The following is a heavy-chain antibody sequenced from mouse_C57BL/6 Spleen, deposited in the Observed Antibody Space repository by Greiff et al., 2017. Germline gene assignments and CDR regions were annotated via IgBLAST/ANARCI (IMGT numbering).Heavy chain of an antibody. J-gene: IGHJ2*01. Sequence: EVQLQQSGPVLVKPGASVKMSCKASGYTFADYYMNWVKQSHGKSLEWIGVINPYNGGTSYNQKFKGKATLTVDKSSSTAYMELNSLTSEDSAVYYCARDYGSSHFDYWGQGTTLTVSS. CDR1: GYTFADYY. D-gene: IGHD1-1*01. CDR2: INPYNGGT. V-gene: IGHV1-19*01. CDR3: ARDYGSSHFDY.